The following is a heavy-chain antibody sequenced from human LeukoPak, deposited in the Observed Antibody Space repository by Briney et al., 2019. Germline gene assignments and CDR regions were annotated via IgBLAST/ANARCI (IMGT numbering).Heavy chain of an antibody. CDR2: ISSSSSYI. J-gene: IGHJ4*02. D-gene: IGHD4-23*01. CDR1: GFTFSSYS. CDR3: ARGGYGGGNSGIIDY. Sequence: PGGSLRLSCAASGFTFSSYSMNWVRQAPGKGLEWVSSISSSSSYIYYADSVKGRFTISRDNAKNSLYLQMNSLRAEDTAVYYCARGGYGGGNSGIIDYWGQGTLVTVSS. V-gene: IGHV3-21*01.